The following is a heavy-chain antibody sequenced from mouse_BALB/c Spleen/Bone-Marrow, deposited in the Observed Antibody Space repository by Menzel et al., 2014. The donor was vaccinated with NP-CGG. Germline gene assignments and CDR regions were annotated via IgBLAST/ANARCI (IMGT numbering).Heavy chain of an antibody. D-gene: IGHD1-1*01. Sequence: DVQLVESGGGLVKPGGSLKLSCAASGFTFSDYYMYWVRQTPEKRLEWVATISDGGSYTYYPDSVKGRFTISRDNAKNNLYLQMSSLKPEDTAMYYCARGSSYFDYWGQGTTLTVSS. CDR1: GFTFSDYY. V-gene: IGHV5-4*02. J-gene: IGHJ2*01. CDR3: ARGSSYFDY. CDR2: ISDGGSYT.